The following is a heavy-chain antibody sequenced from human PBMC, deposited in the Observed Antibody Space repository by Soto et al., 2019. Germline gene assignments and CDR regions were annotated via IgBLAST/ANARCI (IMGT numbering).Heavy chain of an antibody. J-gene: IGHJ6*02. V-gene: IGHV3-30*18. CDR3: AKVGRWLQLRPKDYYYYYYGMDV. CDR1: GFTFSSYG. CDR2: ISYDGSNK. D-gene: IGHD5-12*01. Sequence: GGSLRLSCAASGFTFSSYGMHWVRQAPGKGLEWVAVISYDGSNKYYADSVKGRFTISRDNSKNTLYLQMNSLRAEDTAVYYCAKVGRWLQLRPKDYYYYYYGMDVWGQGTTVTVSS.